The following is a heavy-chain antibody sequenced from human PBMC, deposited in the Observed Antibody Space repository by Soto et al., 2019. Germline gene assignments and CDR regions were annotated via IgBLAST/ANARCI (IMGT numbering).Heavy chain of an antibody. CDR1: GMSFSDYA. CDR2: IKSTGGST. J-gene: IGHJ1*01. CDR3: XXXXRGYHGSEXXXXXXX. Sequence: EAQLLESGGGLVQPGGSLSLSCAASGMSFSDYAMGWVRQAPGKGLEWVSSIKSTGGSTYYSDSVRGRFTISRDNSKNILYLQMNSLRAEDTAXXXXXXXXRGYHGSEXXXXXXXWG. D-gene: IGHD5-18*01. V-gene: IGHV3-23*01.